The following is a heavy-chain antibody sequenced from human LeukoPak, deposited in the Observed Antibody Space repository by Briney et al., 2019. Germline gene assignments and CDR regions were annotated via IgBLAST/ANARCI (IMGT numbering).Heavy chain of an antibody. D-gene: IGHD1-26*01. CDR2: INWNGGST. CDR3: ARDREVGATYYFDY. V-gene: IGHV3-20*04. J-gene: IGHJ4*02. CDR1: GFTFDDYG. Sequence: GGSLRLSCAASGFTFDDYGMSWVRQAPGKGLEWVSGINWNGGSTGYADPVKGRFTISRDNAKNSLYLQMNSLRAEDTALYYCARDREVGATYYFDYWGQGTLVTVSS.